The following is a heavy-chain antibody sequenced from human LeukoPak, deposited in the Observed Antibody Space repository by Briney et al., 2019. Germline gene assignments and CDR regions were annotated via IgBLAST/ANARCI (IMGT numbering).Heavy chain of an antibody. J-gene: IGHJ4*02. CDR2: IYTSGST. V-gene: IGHV4-4*07. CDR3: ARGGGYYYDNNGYFDY. Sequence: SETLSLTCTVSGGSISSYYWSWIRQPAGKGLEWIGRIYTSGSTNYSPSLKSRVTMSVDTSKNQFSLKLSSVTAADTAVYYCARGGGYYYDNNGYFDYWGQGTLVTVSS. D-gene: IGHD3-22*01. CDR1: GGSISSYY.